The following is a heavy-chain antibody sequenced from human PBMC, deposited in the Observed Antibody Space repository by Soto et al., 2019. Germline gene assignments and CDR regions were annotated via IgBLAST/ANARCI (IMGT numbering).Heavy chain of an antibody. J-gene: IGHJ4*02. Sequence: GASVKVSCKASRGTFSSYAISWVRQAPGQGLEWMGGIIPIFGTANYAQKFQGRVTITADKSTSTAYMELSSLRSEDTAVYYCARDRSSWYYFDYWGQGTLVTVSS. CDR1: RGTFSSYA. D-gene: IGHD6-13*01. CDR2: IIPIFGTA. V-gene: IGHV1-69*06. CDR3: ARDRSSWYYFDY.